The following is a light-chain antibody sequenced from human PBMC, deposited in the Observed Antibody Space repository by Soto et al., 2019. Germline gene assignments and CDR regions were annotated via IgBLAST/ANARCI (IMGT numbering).Light chain of an antibody. CDR3: QQRSNWPPKIT. CDR2: DAS. Sequence: DIVLTQSPGTLSLSPGQRATLSCRASQSVSIYLAWYQQKPGQAPRLLIYDASNRATGIPARFSGSGSGTDFTLTISSLEPEDFAVYYCQQRSNWPPKITCGQGTHWRL. J-gene: IGKJ5*01. CDR1: QSVSIY. V-gene: IGKV3-11*01.